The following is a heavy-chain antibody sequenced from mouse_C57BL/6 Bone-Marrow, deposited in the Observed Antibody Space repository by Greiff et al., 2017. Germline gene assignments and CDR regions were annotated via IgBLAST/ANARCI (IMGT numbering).Heavy chain of an antibody. CDR1: GYSFTDYN. CDR3: ARGVYGNWDFFAY. D-gene: IGHD2-1*01. CDR2: INPNYGTT. Sequence: VQLKESGPELVKPGASVKISCKASGYSFTDYNMNWVKQSNGKSLEWIGVINPNYGTTSYNQKFKGKATLTVDQSSSTAYMQLNSLTSEDSAVYYCARGVYGNWDFFAYWGQGTLVTVSA. J-gene: IGHJ3*01. V-gene: IGHV1-39*01.